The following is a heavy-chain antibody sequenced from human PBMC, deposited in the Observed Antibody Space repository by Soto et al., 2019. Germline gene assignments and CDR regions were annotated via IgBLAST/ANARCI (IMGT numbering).Heavy chain of an antibody. CDR3: ARIGSSYGDNFDY. CDR1: GFTFSRYW. Sequence: EVQLVESGGGLVQPGGSLRLACAASGFTFSRYWMRWVRQAPEKGLEWVANIKQDGSEKYYVDSVKGRFTISRDNAKNSLYRQMNSLRAEDTAVYYCARIGSSYGDNFDYWGQGTLVTVSA. CDR2: IKQDGSEK. J-gene: IGHJ4*02. V-gene: IGHV3-7*01. D-gene: IGHD4-17*01.